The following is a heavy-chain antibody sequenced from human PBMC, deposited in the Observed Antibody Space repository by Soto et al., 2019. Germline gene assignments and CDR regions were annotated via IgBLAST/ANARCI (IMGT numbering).Heavy chain of an antibody. CDR2: ISYDGSNK. D-gene: IGHD3-3*01. CDR3: ARDYDFWSGSPYYYYGMDV. Sequence: GGSLRLSCAASGFTFSSYAMHWVRQAPGKGLEWVAVISYDGSNKYYADSVKGRFTISRDNSKNTLYLQMNGLRAEDTAVYYCARDYDFWSGSPYYYYGMDVWGQGTTVTVSS. V-gene: IGHV3-30-3*01. J-gene: IGHJ6*02. CDR1: GFTFSSYA.